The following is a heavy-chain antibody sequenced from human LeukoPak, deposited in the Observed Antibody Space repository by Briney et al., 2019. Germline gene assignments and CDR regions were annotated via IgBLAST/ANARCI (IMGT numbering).Heavy chain of an antibody. Sequence: ASVKVSCKASGYTFTSYAMNWVRQAPGQGLEWMGLINPSGSSTLYAQKFQGRVTMTTDTSMSTAYMELSRLTSDDTAVYYCARAGGRSWFDPWGQGTLVTVSS. CDR3: ARAGGRSWFDP. CDR2: INPSGSST. J-gene: IGHJ5*02. V-gene: IGHV1-2*06. CDR1: GYTFTSYA.